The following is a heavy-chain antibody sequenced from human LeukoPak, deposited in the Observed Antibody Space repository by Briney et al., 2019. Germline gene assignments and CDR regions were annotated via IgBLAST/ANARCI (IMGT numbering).Heavy chain of an antibody. D-gene: IGHD1-20*01. V-gene: IGHV3-15*07. Sequence: GGSLRLSCAASGFTFTNAWMNWVRQSPGKGLEWVGRIKSKADGETIDYAAPVKGRFTFSRDDSKNMLYLQMNSLKSEDTAVYYCSTLTSRGLSDSWGQGTLVTVSS. J-gene: IGHJ4*02. CDR2: IKSKADGETI. CDR3: STLTSRGLSDS. CDR1: GFTFTNAW.